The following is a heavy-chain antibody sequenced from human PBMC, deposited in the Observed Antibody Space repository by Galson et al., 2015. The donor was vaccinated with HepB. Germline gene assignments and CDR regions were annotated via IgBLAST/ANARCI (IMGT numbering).Heavy chain of an antibody. D-gene: IGHD6-19*01. CDR3: AGYSSGWYDDAFDI. CDR2: IIPIFGTA. CDR1: GGTLSSYA. J-gene: IGHJ3*02. V-gene: IGHV1-69*13. Sequence: SVKVSCKASGGTLSSYAISWVRQAPGHGLEWMGGIIPIFGTANYAQKFQGRVTITADESTSTAYMELSSLRSEDTAVYYCAGYSSGWYDDAFDIWGQGTMVTVS.